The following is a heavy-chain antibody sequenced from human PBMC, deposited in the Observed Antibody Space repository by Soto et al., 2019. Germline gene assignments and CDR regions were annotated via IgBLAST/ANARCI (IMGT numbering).Heavy chain of an antibody. J-gene: IGHJ5*02. V-gene: IGHV4-59*01. Sequence: QVQLQESGPGLVKPSETLSLTCTVSGGSISSYYWSWIRQPPGKGLEWIGYIYYSGSTNYNPSLKSRVTISVDTAKNQFSLKLSSVTAADTAVYYCARTRIVVVPAATKDNWCDPWGQGTLVTVSS. CDR1: GGSISSYY. CDR3: ARTRIVVVPAATKDNWCDP. D-gene: IGHD2-2*01. CDR2: IYYSGST.